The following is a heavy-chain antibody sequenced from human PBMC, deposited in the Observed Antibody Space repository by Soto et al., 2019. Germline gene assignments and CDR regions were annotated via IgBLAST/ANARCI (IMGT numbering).Heavy chain of an antibody. CDR2: IGSKGETYAT. Sequence: GGSLRLSCAASGCTFGASALQWVRQASGKGLEWLGRIGSKGETYATTYADSVKGRFTISRDNSKNTLYLQMNSLRVEDTAVYYCARGNHYFGSGSSDYWGQGTLVTVSS. J-gene: IGHJ4*02. CDR1: GCTFGASA. CDR3: ARGNHYFGSGSSDY. V-gene: IGHV3-73*01. D-gene: IGHD3-10*01.